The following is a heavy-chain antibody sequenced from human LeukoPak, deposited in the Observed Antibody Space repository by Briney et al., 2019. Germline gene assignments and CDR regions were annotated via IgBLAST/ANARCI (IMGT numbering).Heavy chain of an antibody. Sequence: PGGSLRLSCAASGFTFSSYWMHWVRQAPGKGLVWVSRINSDGSSTNYADSVKGRFTISRDNAKNTLSLQMNSLRAEDTAVYYCARVGSSYGYDWFDPWGQGTLVTVSS. CDR1: GFTFSSYW. V-gene: IGHV3-74*01. D-gene: IGHD5-18*01. CDR3: ARVGSSYGYDWFDP. J-gene: IGHJ5*02. CDR2: INSDGSST.